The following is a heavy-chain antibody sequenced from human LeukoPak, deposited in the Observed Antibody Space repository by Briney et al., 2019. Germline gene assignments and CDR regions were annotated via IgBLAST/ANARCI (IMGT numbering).Heavy chain of an antibody. CDR1: GFTFSSSA. CDR2: ISDSGDIT. V-gene: IGHV3-23*01. J-gene: IGHJ4*02. D-gene: IGHD2-21*01. CDR3: ATPREGRGGNCCIFDY. Sequence: GGSLRLSCAASGFTFSSSAMSWVRQAPGKGLEWVSTISDSGDITYYADSVKGRFTISRDNSKNTLYLQMNNLRPEDTAVYYCATPREGRGGNCCIFDYWGQGTLVAVSS.